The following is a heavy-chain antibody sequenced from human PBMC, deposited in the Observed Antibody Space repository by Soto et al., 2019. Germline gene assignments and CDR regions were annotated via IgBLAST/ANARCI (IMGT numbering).Heavy chain of an antibody. CDR2: INHSGST. CDR1: GGSFSGYY. CDR3: ARASIAAAGIYFYY. D-gene: IGHD6-13*01. J-gene: IGHJ4*02. Sequence: QVQLQQWGAGLLKPSETLSLTCAVYGGSFSGYYWSWIRQPPRKGLEWIGEINHSGSTNYNPSLKSRVTISVDTSKSQFSLKRSSVTAADTAVYYCARASIAAAGIYFYYWGQGTLVTVCS. V-gene: IGHV4-34*01.